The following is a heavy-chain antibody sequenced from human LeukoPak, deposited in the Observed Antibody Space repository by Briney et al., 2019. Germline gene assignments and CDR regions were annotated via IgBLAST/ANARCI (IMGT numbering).Heavy chain of an antibody. CDR3: TTRLRNHFDY. V-gene: IGHV3-23*01. Sequence: GGSLRLSCAASGFTFSSFTMNWVRQAPGKGLEWVSTISDGSRDTHYAGSVKGRFTISRDDSQNIVYLQMDSLRAEDTALYYCTTRLRNHFDYWGQGTQVTVSS. J-gene: IGHJ4*02. CDR1: GFTFSSFT. D-gene: IGHD5-12*01. CDR2: ISDGSRDT.